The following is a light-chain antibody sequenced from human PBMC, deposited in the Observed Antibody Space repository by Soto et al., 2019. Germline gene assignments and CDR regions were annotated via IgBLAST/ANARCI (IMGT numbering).Light chain of an antibody. CDR1: RSSIGNNA. CDR3: ATWDDSLNGHV. Sequence: QLVLTQPPSLSGLPGQTVTISCSGTRSSIGNNAVTWYQMVPGKRPKLLVYFNDVLPAGISDRFSASKSATSASLAISGLQSEDEADYYCATWDDSLNGHVFGGGTQLTVL. CDR2: FND. J-gene: IGLJ7*01. V-gene: IGLV1-36*01.